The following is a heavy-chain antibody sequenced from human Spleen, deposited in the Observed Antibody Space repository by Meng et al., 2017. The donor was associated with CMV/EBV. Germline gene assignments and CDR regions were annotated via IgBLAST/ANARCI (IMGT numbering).Heavy chain of an antibody. CDR3: ARVPGGVVVVPAAPRSDYYYYGMDV. CDR2: IIPIFGIA. Sequence: SVKVSCKASGGTFSSYAISWVRQAPGQGLEWMGGIIPIFGIANYAQKFQGRVTITADKSTSTAYMELSSLRSEDTAVYYCARVPGGVVVVPAAPRSDYYYYGMDVWGQGTTVTVSS. J-gene: IGHJ6*02. D-gene: IGHD2-2*01. CDR1: GGTFSSYA. V-gene: IGHV1-69*10.